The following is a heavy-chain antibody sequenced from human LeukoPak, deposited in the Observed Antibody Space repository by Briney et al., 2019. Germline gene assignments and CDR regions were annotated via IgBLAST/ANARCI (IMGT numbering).Heavy chain of an antibody. CDR3: ARGRGGDYFDY. Sequence: VASVKVSCKASGYTFTGYHMHWVRQAPGQGLEWMGRINPNSGDTNYAQKFQGRVTMTRDTSISTAYMEPSRLRSDDTAVYYCARGRGGDYFDYWGQGTLVTVSS. CDR2: INPNSGDT. CDR1: GYTFTGYH. V-gene: IGHV1-2*06. J-gene: IGHJ4*02. D-gene: IGHD2-15*01.